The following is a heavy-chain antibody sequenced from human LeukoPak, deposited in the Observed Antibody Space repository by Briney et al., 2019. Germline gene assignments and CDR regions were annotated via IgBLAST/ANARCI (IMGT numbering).Heavy chain of an antibody. Sequence: PGGSLRLSCAASGFTFSSYNMNWVRQAPGKGLEWVSSITSSSSYIYYADSVKGRFTISRDNAKNSLYLQMNSLRAEDTAVYYCARDGEYPWIQLWPNWFDPWGQGTLVTVSS. CDR1: GFTFSSYN. CDR2: ITSSSSYI. D-gene: IGHD5-18*01. V-gene: IGHV3-21*01. CDR3: ARDGEYPWIQLWPNWFDP. J-gene: IGHJ5*02.